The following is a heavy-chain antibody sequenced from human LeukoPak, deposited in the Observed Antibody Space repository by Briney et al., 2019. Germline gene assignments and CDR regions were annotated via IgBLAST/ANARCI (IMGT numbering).Heavy chain of an antibody. V-gene: IGHV1-18*01. CDR3: ARAKAGVPSRYCSGGSCSNWFDP. D-gene: IGHD2-15*01. CDR2: ISAYNGNT. CDR1: GYTFTSYG. J-gene: IGHJ5*02. Sequence: ASVKVSCKASGYTFTSYGISWVRQGPGQGLEWMGWISAYNGNTNYAQKLQDRVTMTTDTSTSTAYMELRSLRSDDTAVYYCARAKAGVPSRYCSGGSCSNWFDPWGQGTLVTVSS.